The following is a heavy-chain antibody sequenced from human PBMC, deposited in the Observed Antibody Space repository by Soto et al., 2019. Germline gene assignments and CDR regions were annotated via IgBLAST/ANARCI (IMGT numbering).Heavy chain of an antibody. CDR2: IWYDGSNK. D-gene: IGHD3-3*01. Sequence: GGSLRLSCAASGFTFSSYVMHWVRQAPGKGLEWVVVIWYDGSNKYYADSVKGRFTISRDNSKNTLYLQMNSLRAEDTAVYYCARDLGYDFWSGYHFHLDYWGQGTLVTVSS. CDR1: GFTFSSYV. J-gene: IGHJ4*02. V-gene: IGHV3-33*01. CDR3: ARDLGYDFWSGYHFHLDY.